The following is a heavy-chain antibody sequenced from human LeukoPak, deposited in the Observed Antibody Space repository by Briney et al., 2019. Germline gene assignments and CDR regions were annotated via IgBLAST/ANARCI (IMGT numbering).Heavy chain of an antibody. D-gene: IGHD2-15*01. CDR1: GYTFTSYG. CDR3: GRYCSGGSCYDKTVDY. CDR2: ISAYNGNT. V-gene: IGHV1-18*01. Sequence: SVKVSCKASGYTFTSYGISWVRQAPGQGLEWMGWISAYNGNTNYAQKLQGRVTMTTDTSTSTAYMELRSLRSDDTAVYYCGRYCSGGSCYDKTVDYWGQGTLVTVSS. J-gene: IGHJ4*02.